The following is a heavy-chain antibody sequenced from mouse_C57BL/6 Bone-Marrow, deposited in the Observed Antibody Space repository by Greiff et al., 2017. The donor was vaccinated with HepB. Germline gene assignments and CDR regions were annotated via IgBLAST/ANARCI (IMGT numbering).Heavy chain of an antibody. CDR1: GFTFSSYA. J-gene: IGHJ2*01. D-gene: IGHD1-1*01. V-gene: IGHV5-9-1*02. Sequence: EVKLVESGEGLVKPGGSLKLSCAASGFTFSSYAMSGVRQTPEKRLEWVAYISSGGDYIYYADTVKGRFTISRDNARNTLYLQMSSLKSEDTAMYYCTRDYYGSRGYFDYWGQGTTLTVSS. CDR3: TRDYYGSRGYFDY. CDR2: ISSGGDYI.